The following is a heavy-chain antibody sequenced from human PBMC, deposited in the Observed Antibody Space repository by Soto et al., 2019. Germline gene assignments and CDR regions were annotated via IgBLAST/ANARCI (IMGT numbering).Heavy chain of an antibody. CDR2: IIPIFGTA. CDR1: GGTFSSYA. Sequence: SVKVSCKASGGTFSSYAISWVRQAPGQGLEWMGGIIPIFGTANYAQKFQGRVTITADESTSTAYMELSSLRSEDTAVYYCARDRMGYGSGSYGPHYYYYYGMDVWGQGTTVTVSS. CDR3: ARDRMGYGSGSYGPHYYYYYGMDV. D-gene: IGHD3-10*01. J-gene: IGHJ6*02. V-gene: IGHV1-69*13.